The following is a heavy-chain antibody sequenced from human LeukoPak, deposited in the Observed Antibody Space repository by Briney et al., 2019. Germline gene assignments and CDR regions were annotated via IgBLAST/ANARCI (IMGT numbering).Heavy chain of an antibody. J-gene: IGHJ4*02. V-gene: IGHV3-48*02. CDR1: GFSFRTYS. Sequence: GGSLRLSCAASGFSFRTYSMNWVRQAPGKGREWVSYISGSSSTIYYADSVKGRFTISRDNAKNSLYLQMNSLRDEDTAVYYCARGVLLDDYWGQGTLVTVSS. CDR3: ARGVLLDDY. CDR2: ISGSSSTI. D-gene: IGHD3-10*01.